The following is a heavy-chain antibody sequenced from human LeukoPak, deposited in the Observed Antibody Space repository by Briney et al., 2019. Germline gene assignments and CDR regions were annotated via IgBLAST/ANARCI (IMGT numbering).Heavy chain of an antibody. CDR3: ASTTGSNYDFWSGYNFDY. J-gene: IGHJ4*02. CDR2: IIPIFGTA. Sequence: SVKVSCKASGGTFSSYAISWVRQAPAQGLEWMGRIIPIFGTANYAQKFQGRVTITTDESTSTAYMELSSLRSEDTAVYYCASTTGSNYDFWSGYNFDYWGQGTLVTVS. CDR1: GGTFSSYA. D-gene: IGHD3-3*01. V-gene: IGHV1-69*05.